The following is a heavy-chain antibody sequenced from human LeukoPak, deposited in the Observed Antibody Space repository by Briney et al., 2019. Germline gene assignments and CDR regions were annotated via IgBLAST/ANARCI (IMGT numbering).Heavy chain of an antibody. D-gene: IGHD4-17*01. Sequence: GGSLRLSCAASGFTFSSYGMHWVRQAPGKGLEWVSSISSSSSYIYYADSVKGRFTISRDNAKNSLYLQMNSLRAEDTAVYYCARGGYDYGDPNWFDPWGQGTLVTVSS. CDR3: ARGGYDYGDPNWFDP. J-gene: IGHJ5*02. CDR1: GFTFSSYG. CDR2: ISSSSSYI. V-gene: IGHV3-21*01.